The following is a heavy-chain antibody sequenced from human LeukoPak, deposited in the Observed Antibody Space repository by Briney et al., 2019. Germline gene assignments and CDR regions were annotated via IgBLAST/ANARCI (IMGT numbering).Heavy chain of an antibody. J-gene: IGHJ6*04. CDR3: ARDYYGSGSSSEIYYYYGMDV. Sequence: SETLSLTCTVSGGSISSGDYYWSWIPQPPGKGLEWIGNIYYSGSTYYNPSLKSRVTISVDTSKNQFSLKLSSVTAADTAVYYCARDYYGSGSSSEIYYYYGMDVWGKGTTVTVSS. V-gene: IGHV4-30-4*01. CDR1: GGSISSGDYY. D-gene: IGHD3-10*01. CDR2: IYYSGST.